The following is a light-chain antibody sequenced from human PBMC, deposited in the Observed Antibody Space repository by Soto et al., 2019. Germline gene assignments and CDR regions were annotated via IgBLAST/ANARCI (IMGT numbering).Light chain of an antibody. CDR2: VAS. CDR1: QSISRY. V-gene: IGKV1-39*01. Sequence: DIQVTRSPSTLSGSVGDRVTITCRASQSISRYLNWYQQKPGKAPNLLIYVASSLQSEVPSRFSGSGSGTDFTLTITSLQPEDFATYYCQQSYGTPITFGQGTRLEIK. CDR3: QQSYGTPIT. J-gene: IGKJ5*01.